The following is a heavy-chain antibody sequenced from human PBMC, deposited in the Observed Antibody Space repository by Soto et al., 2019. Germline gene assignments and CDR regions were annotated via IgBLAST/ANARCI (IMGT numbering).Heavy chain of an antibody. J-gene: IGHJ4*02. Sequence: LRLSCAASGFTFSSYEMNWVRQAPGKGLEWVSYISSSGDYIAYADVVRGRFSVSRDNAENSLYLQMNSLRAEDTAVYYCAREKPYCGGDCNDYWGQGALVTVS. V-gene: IGHV3-48*03. CDR2: ISSSGDYI. D-gene: IGHD2-21*02. CDR3: AREKPYCGGDCNDY. CDR1: GFTFSSYE.